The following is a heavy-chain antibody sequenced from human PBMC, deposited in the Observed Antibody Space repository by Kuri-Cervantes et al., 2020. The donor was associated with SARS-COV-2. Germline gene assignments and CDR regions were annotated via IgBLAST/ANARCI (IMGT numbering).Heavy chain of an antibody. CDR1: GGTFSSYA. Sequence: SVKVSCKGSGGTFSSYAISWVRQAPGQGLEWMGGIIPILGIANYAQKFQGRVTITADKSTSTAYMELSSLRSEDTAVYYCARVGPTVTYYGMDVWGQGTTVTVSS. J-gene: IGHJ6*02. CDR3: ARVGPTVTYYGMDV. D-gene: IGHD4-17*01. V-gene: IGHV1-69*10. CDR2: IIPILGIA.